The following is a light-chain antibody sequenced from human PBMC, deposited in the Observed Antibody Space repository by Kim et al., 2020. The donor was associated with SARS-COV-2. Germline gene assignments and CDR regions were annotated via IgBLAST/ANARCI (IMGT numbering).Light chain of an antibody. CDR2: DVS. Sequence: SITIACTGTSSDVGGYNYVSWYQQHPGKAPKLIIYDVSSRPSGISNRFSGSKSGNTASLTISGLLVEDEADYYCNSYTSSTTLFVFGTGTKVTVL. V-gene: IGLV2-14*03. J-gene: IGLJ1*01. CDR3: NSYTSSTTLFV. CDR1: SSDVGGYNY.